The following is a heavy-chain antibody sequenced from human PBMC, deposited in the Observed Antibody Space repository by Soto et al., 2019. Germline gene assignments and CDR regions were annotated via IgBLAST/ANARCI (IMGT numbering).Heavy chain of an antibody. CDR3: ARDGEAGATFNYYYYGMDV. V-gene: IGHV1-69*04. CDR2: IIPILGIA. D-gene: IGHD1-26*01. J-gene: IGHJ6*02. Sequence: SVKVSCKASGGTFSSYTISWVRQAPGQGLEWMGRIIPILGIANYAQKFQGRVTITADKSTSTAYMELSSLRSEDTAVYYCARDGEAGATFNYYYYGMDVWGQGTTVTVSS. CDR1: GGTFSSYT.